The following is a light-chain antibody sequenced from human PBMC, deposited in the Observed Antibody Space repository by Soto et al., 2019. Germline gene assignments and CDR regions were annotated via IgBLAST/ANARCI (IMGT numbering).Light chain of an antibody. V-gene: IGLV2-8*01. CDR2: EVS. Sequence: QSVLTQPPSASGSLGQSVTISCTGTSSDVGRYRFVSWYQQHPGKAPKVMIYEVSKRPSGVPDRFSGSKSGSTASLTVSGLQAEDEADYYCCSYAGNNNVVFGGGTKVTVL. J-gene: IGLJ3*02. CDR1: SSDVGRYRF. CDR3: CSYAGNNNVV.